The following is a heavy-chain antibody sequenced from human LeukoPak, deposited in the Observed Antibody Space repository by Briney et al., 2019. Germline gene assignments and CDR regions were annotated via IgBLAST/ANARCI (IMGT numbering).Heavy chain of an antibody. V-gene: IGHV3-66*02. CDR3: AREAHHEGYDFWSGYYSYYFDY. CDR2: IYSGGST. J-gene: IGHJ4*02. Sequence: PGGSLRLSCAASGFTVSSNYMSWVRQAPGKGLEWVSVIYSGGSTYYADSVKGRFTISRDNSKNTLYLQMNSLRAEDTAVYYCAREAHHEGYDFWSGYYSYYFDYWGQGTLVTVSS. D-gene: IGHD3-3*01. CDR1: GFTVSSNY.